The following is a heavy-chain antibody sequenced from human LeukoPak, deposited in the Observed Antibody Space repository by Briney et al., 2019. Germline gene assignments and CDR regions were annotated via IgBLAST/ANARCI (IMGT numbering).Heavy chain of an antibody. CDR1: GFPFSSHV. V-gene: IGHV3-48*02. Sequence: SGGSLRLSCAASGFPFSSHVLSWVRQAPGGGLEWIAYINHNGEAIYYPDFVKGRFIISRDNAKNSLFLQVNDLRDEDTAVYYCARDYDWAFDFWGQGTRVTVSS. CDR3: ARDYDWAFDF. CDR2: INHNGEAI. J-gene: IGHJ4*02. D-gene: IGHD3-9*01.